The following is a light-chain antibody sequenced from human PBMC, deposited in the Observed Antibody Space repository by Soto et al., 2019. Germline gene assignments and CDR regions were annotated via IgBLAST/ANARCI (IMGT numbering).Light chain of an antibody. Sequence: QLVLTQSPSASAALGATVKLTCTRSSGHSSYTLAWHQQQPEKGPRYLMTLNSDGSHSKGDGIPDRFSGSSSGAERYLSSSSLQSEDEADYYCKTWGTGIEVFGGGTKLTVL. V-gene: IGLV4-69*01. CDR2: LNSDGSH. J-gene: IGLJ3*02. CDR3: KTWGTGIEV. CDR1: SGHSSYT.